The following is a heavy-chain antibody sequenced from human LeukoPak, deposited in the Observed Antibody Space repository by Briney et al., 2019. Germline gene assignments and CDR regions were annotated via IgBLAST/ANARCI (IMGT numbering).Heavy chain of an antibody. CDR1: GYTFTSYY. CDR2: INPSGGST. V-gene: IGHV1-46*01. D-gene: IGHD3-3*01. CDR3: ARGGTPTYYDFWRGYPPNDY. J-gene: IGHJ4*02. Sequence: ASVKVSCKASGYTFTSYYMHWVRQAPGQGLEWMGIINPSGGSTSYAQKFQGRVTMTRDMSTSTVYMELSSLRSEDTAVYYCARGGTPTYYDFWRGYPPNDYWGQGTLVTVSS.